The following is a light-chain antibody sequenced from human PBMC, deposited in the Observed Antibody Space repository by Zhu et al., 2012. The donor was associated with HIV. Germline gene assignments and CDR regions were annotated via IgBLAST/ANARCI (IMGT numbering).Light chain of an antibody. CDR3: QHYTNSVVT. CDR2: GAF. J-gene: IGKJ4*01. Sequence: EIVLTQSPDTLSLSPGERATLSCRASQSINTYLAWYQQKPGQAPRLLIYGAFSRATGIPDRFSGSGSGTDFTLTISRLEPEDFAVYYCQHYTNSVVTFGGGTKVEIK. CDR1: QSINTY. V-gene: IGKV3-20*01.